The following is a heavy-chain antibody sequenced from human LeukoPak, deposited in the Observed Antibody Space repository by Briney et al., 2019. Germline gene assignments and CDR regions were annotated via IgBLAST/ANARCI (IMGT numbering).Heavy chain of an antibody. Sequence: GGSLRLSCAASGFTFSSFEMTWVRRAPGKGLEFVSYISGSATTIYYADSVKGRFTISRDNANNSLYLQMNGLRAVDTAVYYCARRALPDFWGQGTLVTVSS. CDR3: ARRALPDF. V-gene: IGHV3-48*03. J-gene: IGHJ4*02. CDR1: GFTFSSFE. CDR2: ISGSATTI. D-gene: IGHD2-21*02.